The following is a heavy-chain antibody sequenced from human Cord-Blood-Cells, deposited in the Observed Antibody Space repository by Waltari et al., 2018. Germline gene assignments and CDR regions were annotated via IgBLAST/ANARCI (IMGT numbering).Heavy chain of an antibody. CDR1: GGSISSGSYS. CDR3: ARRIAAAGTIYYYGMDV. Sequence: QVQLQESGPGLVKPSQTLSLTCTVSGGSISSGSYSWRWIRQPAGKGLEWSGYIYTSGSTNYNPSLKSRVTISVDTSKNQFSLKLSSVTAADTAVYYCARRIAAAGTIYYYGMDVWGQGTTVTVSS. V-gene: IGHV4-61*09. J-gene: IGHJ6*02. CDR2: IYTSGST. D-gene: IGHD6-13*01.